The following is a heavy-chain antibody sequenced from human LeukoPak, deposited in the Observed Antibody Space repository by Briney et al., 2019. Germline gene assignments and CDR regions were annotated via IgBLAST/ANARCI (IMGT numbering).Heavy chain of an antibody. V-gene: IGHV1-24*01. CDR3: ARDKGDYYGSGTKYAFDI. CDR2: FDPEDGET. D-gene: IGHD3-10*01. J-gene: IGHJ3*02. CDR1: GYTLTELS. Sequence: ASVKVSCKVSGYTLTELSMHWVRQAPGKGLEWMGGFDPEDGETIYAQKFQGRVTITRDTSASTAYMELSSLRSEDTAVYYCARDKGDYYGSGTKYAFDIWGQGTMVTVSS.